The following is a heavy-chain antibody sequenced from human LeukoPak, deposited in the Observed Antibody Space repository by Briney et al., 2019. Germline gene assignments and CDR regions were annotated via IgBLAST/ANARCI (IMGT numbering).Heavy chain of an antibody. Sequence: RSAGTLRLTCAVPGFTFSNYWRTWVRQAPGKGLERMANIKQDGGEKYYVDSVKGRFTISRDNAKNSLYLQMNTLRAEDTAVYYCARDAGYTSGWYYSYWGQGTLVTVPS. CDR1: GFTFSNYW. CDR2: IKQDGGEK. CDR3: ARDAGYTSGWYYSY. D-gene: IGHD6-19*01. V-gene: IGHV3-7*01. J-gene: IGHJ4*02.